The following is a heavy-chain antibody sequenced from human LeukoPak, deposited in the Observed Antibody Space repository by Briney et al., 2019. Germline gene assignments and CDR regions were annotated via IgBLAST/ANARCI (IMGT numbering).Heavy chain of an antibody. CDR2: ISSSGSTI. D-gene: IGHD6-19*01. CDR3: ASLLAVAGFDS. J-gene: IGHJ5*01. Sequence: GGSLRLSCAASGFTFSDYYISWIRQAPGKGLERVSYISSSGSTIYYADSVKGRFTISRDNAKNSVYLQMNSLRAEDTAVYYCASLLAVAGFDSWGQGTLVTVSS. V-gene: IGHV3-11*01. CDR1: GFTFSDYY.